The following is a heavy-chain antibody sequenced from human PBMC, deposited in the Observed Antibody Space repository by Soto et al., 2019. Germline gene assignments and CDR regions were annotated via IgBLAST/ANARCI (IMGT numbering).Heavy chain of an antibody. CDR2: IFSSGST. D-gene: IGHD5-12*01. CDR1: GGSINTFY. CDR3: AREGSYSAYNFAHGIQLWSFDF. Sequence: TLSLTCTVSGGSINTFYGSWVRPPAGKGLEWIGRIFSSGSTSFNPSLESRVAMSVDTSKNHFSLNLSSVTAADMAVYYCAREGSYSAYNFAHGIQLWSFDFWGQGALVTVSS. J-gene: IGHJ4*02. V-gene: IGHV4-4*07.